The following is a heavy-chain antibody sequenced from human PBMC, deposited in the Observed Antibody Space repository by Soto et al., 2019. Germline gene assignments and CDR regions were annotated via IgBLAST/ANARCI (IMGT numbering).Heavy chain of an antibody. Sequence: GGSLRLSCEVSGFNFNDYHMSWIRQAPGKGLEWVSHITNINIRMYYADSVKGRFTISRDNAKKSLYLQMNSLRAEDTAVYYCAKDRAGGAGDYWGQGTLVTVSS. CDR2: ITNINIRM. J-gene: IGHJ4*02. D-gene: IGHD1-26*01. CDR3: AKDRAGGAGDY. CDR1: GFNFNDYH. V-gene: IGHV3-11*01.